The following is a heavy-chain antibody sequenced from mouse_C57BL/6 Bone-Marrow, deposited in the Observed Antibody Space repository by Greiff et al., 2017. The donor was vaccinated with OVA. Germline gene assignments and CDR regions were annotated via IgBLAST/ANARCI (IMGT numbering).Heavy chain of an antibody. CDR1: GYTFTSYG. D-gene: IGHD1-1*02. J-gene: IGHJ4*01. Sequence: QVQLQHSGAELARPGASVKLSCKASGYTFTSYGISWVKQRTGQGLEWIGEIYPRSGNTYYNEKFKGKATLTADKSSSTAYMELRSLTSEDSAVYFCARSYGRYAMDYWGQGTSVTVSS. CDR3: ARSYGRYAMDY. V-gene: IGHV1-81*01. CDR2: IYPRSGNT.